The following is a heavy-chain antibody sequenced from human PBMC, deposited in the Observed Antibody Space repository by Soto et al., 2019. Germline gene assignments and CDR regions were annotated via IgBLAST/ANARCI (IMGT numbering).Heavy chain of an antibody. D-gene: IGHD2-21*02. Sequence: GASVKVSCKASGGTFGSYAISWVRQAPGQGLEWMGGIIPIFGTADYAQKFQGRVTITADESTSTAYMELSSLRSEDTAVYYCASPLATVVTRTTGFDYWGHGTLVTVSS. J-gene: IGHJ4*01. CDR1: GGTFGSYA. CDR3: ASPLATVVTRTTGFDY. CDR2: IIPIFGTA. V-gene: IGHV1-69*13.